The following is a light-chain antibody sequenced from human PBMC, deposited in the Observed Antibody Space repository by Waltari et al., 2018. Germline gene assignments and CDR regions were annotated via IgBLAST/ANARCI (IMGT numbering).Light chain of an antibody. CDR1: SSNIGRNY. V-gene: IGLV1-47*01. J-gene: IGLJ3*02. CDR2: KNE. Sequence: QPVLTLPPSASGTPRQAVPISCSRRSSNIGRNYVYWYKQLPGTAPKLLIHKNEQRPSEGPPRFFGSKSDTSASLVISGLRSEDEGHYNCAAWDNSLSAWVFGGGTKLT. CDR3: AAWDNSLSAWV.